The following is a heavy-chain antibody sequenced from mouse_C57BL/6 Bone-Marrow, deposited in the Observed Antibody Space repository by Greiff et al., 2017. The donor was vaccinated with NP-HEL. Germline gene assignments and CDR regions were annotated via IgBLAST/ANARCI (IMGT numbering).Heavy chain of an antibody. V-gene: IGHV2-2*01. D-gene: IGHD3-2*02. J-gene: IGHJ3*01. CDR1: GFSLTSYG. CDR3: ARKAAQGQGFAY. CDR2: IWSGGST. Sequence: VKLQESGPGLVQPSQSLSITCTVSGFSLTSYGVHWVRQSPGKGLEWLGVIWSGGSTDYNAAFISRLSISKDNSKSQVFFKMNSLQADDTAIYYCARKAAQGQGFAYWGQGTLVTVSA.